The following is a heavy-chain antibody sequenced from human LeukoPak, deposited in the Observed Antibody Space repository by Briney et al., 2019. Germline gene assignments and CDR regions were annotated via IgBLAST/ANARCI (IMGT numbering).Heavy chain of an antibody. CDR2: TYYSGST. J-gene: IGHJ6*03. CDR1: GGSISSSSYY. Sequence: SETLSLTCTVSGGSISSSSYYWGWIRQPPGKGLEWIGSTYYSGSTYYNPSLKSRVTISVDTSKNQFSLKLSSVTAADTAVYYCSGRAFYYYYMDVWGKGTTVTVSS. D-gene: IGHD5-12*01. V-gene: IGHV4-39*01. CDR3: SGRAFYYYYMDV.